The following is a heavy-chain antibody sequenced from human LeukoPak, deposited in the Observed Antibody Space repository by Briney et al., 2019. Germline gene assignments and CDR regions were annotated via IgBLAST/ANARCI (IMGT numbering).Heavy chain of an antibody. Sequence: PSETLSLTCAVYGGSFSGYYWSWIRQPPGKGLEWIGEINHSGSTNYNPSLKSRVTISVDTSKNQFSLKLSSVTAADTAVYYCARAFYCSSTSCYTDCYYYMDVWGKGTTVTVSS. CDR2: INHSGST. V-gene: IGHV4-34*01. CDR1: GGSFSGYY. D-gene: IGHD2-2*02. J-gene: IGHJ6*03. CDR3: ARAFYCSSTSCYTDCYYYMDV.